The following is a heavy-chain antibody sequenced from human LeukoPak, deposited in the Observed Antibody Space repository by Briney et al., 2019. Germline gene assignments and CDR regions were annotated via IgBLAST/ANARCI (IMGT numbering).Heavy chain of an antibody. CDR3: ARDWGWPSGYPYP. Sequence: SETLSLTCSVSGGSISGHYWSWIRQPPGKGLEWIGSVHNSGSTNYNPSLKSRVTISVDTSNNQISLRLSSVTAADTAVYYCARDWGWPSGYPYPWGQGTLVTVSS. J-gene: IGHJ5*02. CDR2: VHNSGST. V-gene: IGHV4-59*11. CDR1: GGSISGHY. D-gene: IGHD3-22*01.